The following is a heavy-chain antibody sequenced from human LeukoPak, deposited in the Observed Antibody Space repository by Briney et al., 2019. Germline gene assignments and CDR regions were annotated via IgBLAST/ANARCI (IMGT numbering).Heavy chain of an antibody. D-gene: IGHD3-22*01. V-gene: IGHV3-7*03. CDR2: IKQDGSEE. CDR3: AKDSSSYDWGYMDV. Sequence: GRSLRLSCAASGFTFNSYAMHWVRQAPGKGLEWVANIKQDGSEEYYVDSVKGRFTISRDNAKNSLYLQMNSLRAEDTAVYYCAKDSSSYDWGYMDVWGKGTTVTISS. CDR1: GFTFNSYA. J-gene: IGHJ6*03.